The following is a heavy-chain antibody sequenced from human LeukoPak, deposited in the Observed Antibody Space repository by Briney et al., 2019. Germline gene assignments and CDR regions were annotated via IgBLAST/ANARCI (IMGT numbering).Heavy chain of an antibody. D-gene: IGHD6-13*01. Sequence: ASVKVFCKASGGTFSSYAISWVRQAPGQGLEWMGGIIPIFGTANYAQKFQGRVTITADKSTSTAYMELSSLRSEDTAVYYCARLYSSSRPYAGDYWGQGTLVTVSS. CDR2: IIPIFGTA. J-gene: IGHJ4*02. CDR3: ARLYSSSRPYAGDY. CDR1: GGTFSSYA. V-gene: IGHV1-69*06.